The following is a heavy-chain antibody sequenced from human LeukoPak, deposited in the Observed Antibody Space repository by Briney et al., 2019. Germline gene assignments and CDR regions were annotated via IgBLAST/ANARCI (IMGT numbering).Heavy chain of an antibody. J-gene: IGHJ4*02. V-gene: IGHV3-30-3*01. Sequence: GRSLRLSCAASGFTFSSYAMHWVRQAPGKGLEWVAVISYDGSNKYYADSVKGRFTISRDSAKNSLYLQMNSLGAEDTAVYYCAKDGIPHSSGYSFDYWGQGTLVTVSS. CDR3: AKDGIPHSSGYSFDY. D-gene: IGHD3-22*01. CDR2: ISYDGSNK. CDR1: GFTFSSYA.